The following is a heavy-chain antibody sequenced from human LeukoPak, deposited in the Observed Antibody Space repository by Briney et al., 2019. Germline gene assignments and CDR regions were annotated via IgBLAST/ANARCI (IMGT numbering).Heavy chain of an antibody. CDR3: ARHIAAAGTFDY. V-gene: IGHV4-59*08. CDR2: IYYSGST. CDR1: GGSISSYY. J-gene: IGHJ4*02. Sequence: SETLSLTCTVSGGSISSYYWSWIRQPPGKGLEWIGYIYYSGSTNYNPSLKSRVTISVDTCKNQFSLKLSSVTAADTAVYYCARHIAAAGTFDYWGQGTLVTVSS. D-gene: IGHD6-13*01.